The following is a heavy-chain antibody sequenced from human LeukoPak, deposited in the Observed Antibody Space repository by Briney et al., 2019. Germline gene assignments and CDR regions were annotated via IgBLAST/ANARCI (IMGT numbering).Heavy chain of an antibody. V-gene: IGHV4-59*01. Sequence: SETLSLTCTVSGGSISSYYWSWIRQPPGKGLEWIGYIYYSGSTNYNPSLKSRVTISVDTSKNQFSLKLSSVTAADTAVYYCARVGSSSWYRVGMDVWGQGTTVTVSS. CDR3: ARVGSSSWYRVGMDV. J-gene: IGHJ6*02. CDR2: IYYSGST. D-gene: IGHD6-13*01. CDR1: GGSISSYY.